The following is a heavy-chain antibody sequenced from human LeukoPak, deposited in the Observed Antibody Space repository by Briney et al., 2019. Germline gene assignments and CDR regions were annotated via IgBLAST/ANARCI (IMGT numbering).Heavy chain of an antibody. D-gene: IGHD3-10*01. J-gene: IGHJ4*02. V-gene: IGHV3-15*01. CDR1: GFTFSNAW. CDR2: IKSKTDVGTT. Sequence: GGSLRLSCAASGFTFSNAWMTWVRQAPGKGLEWVGRIKSKTDVGTTDYAAPVKGRFTISRDDSKSTLYLQMNSLRAEDTAVYYCAKELNSMVRGVINYWGQGTLVTVSS. CDR3: AKELNSMVRGVINY.